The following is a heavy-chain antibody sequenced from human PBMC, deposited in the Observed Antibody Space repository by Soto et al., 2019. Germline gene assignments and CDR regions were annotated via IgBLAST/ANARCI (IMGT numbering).Heavy chain of an antibody. CDR1: GFTFSSFA. CDR2: ISYDGSNK. CDR3: ARERQWVELLGMDV. D-gene: IGHD1-7*01. Sequence: PGGSLRLSCAASGFTFSSFAMHWVRQAPGKGLEWVAVISYDGSNKYYADSVKGRFTLSRDNSKNTLYLQMNSLRAEDTAVYYCARERQWVELLGMDVWGQGTTVTVSS. J-gene: IGHJ6*02. V-gene: IGHV3-30-3*01.